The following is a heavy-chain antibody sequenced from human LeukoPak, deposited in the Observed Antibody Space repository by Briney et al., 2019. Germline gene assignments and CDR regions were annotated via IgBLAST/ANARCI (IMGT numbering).Heavy chain of an antibody. V-gene: IGHV1-46*01. CDR2: VNPSGGSP. CDR1: GYTFTSYY. J-gene: IGHJ5*02. CDR3: ARRADSSGNQYNWFDP. Sequence: ASVKVSCKASGYTFTSYYIHWVRQAPGQGLEWMGLVNPSGGSPGYAQKFQGRATMTRDTSTSTVYMELSSLRSEDTAVYYCARRADSSGNQYNWFDPWGQGTLVTVSS. D-gene: IGHD3-22*01.